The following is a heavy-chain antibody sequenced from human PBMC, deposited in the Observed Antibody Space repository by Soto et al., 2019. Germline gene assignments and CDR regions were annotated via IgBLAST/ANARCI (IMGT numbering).Heavy chain of an antibody. D-gene: IGHD3-22*01. V-gene: IGHV1-18*01. Sequence: QVKLVQSGAEVKKPGASVKVSCKASGYTFTSYGISWVRQAPGQGLEWMGWISAYNGNTNYAQKLQGRVTMTTDTSTRTAYMELRSLRSDDTAVYYCAREYGNYYDSSGYYYYYYGMDVWGQGTTVTVSS. CDR1: GYTFTSYG. J-gene: IGHJ6*02. CDR2: ISAYNGNT. CDR3: AREYGNYYDSSGYYYYYYGMDV.